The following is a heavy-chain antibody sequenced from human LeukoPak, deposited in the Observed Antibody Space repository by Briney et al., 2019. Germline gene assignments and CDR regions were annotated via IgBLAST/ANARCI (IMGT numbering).Heavy chain of an antibody. D-gene: IGHD2/OR15-2a*01. CDR1: GYSLTTYW. J-gene: IGHJ4*02. CDR2: IDPSDSYT. V-gene: IGHV5-10-1*01. Sequence: GESLKISCKGSGYSLTTYWITWVRQMPGKGLEWMGTIDPSDSYTNYSPSFQGHVSISVDKSISTAYLQWSSLKASDTAMYYCARPYNSGYYFDYWGQGTLVTVSS. CDR3: ARPYNSGYYFDY.